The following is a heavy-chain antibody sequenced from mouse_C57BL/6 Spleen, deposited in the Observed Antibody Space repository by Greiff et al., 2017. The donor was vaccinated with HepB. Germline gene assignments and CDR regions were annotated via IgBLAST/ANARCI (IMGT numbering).Heavy chain of an antibody. CDR3: ARNGDGSGAWFAY. D-gene: IGHD4-1*01. V-gene: IGHV5-17*01. J-gene: IGHJ3*01. CDR2: ISSGSSTI. CDR1: GFTFSDYG. Sequence: EVQLVESGGGLVKPGGSLKLSCAASGFTFSDYGMHWVRQAPEKGLEWVAYISSGSSTIYYADTVKGRFTISRDNAKNTLFLQMTSLRSEDTAMYYCARNGDGSGAWFAYWGQGTLVTVSA.